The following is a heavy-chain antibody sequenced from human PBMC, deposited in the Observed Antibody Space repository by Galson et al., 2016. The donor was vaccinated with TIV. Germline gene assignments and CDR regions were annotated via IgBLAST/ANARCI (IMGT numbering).Heavy chain of an antibody. J-gene: IGHJ6*02. CDR3: VREGSTVTMHHYFGMDV. Sequence: SETLSLTCAVSGYSINSGYYWGWIRQPPGKGLQWIGSIYESGTTYYNPSLKSRLTMSVDTSKNQFSLKLGSVSAADTAVYYCVREGSTVTMHHYFGMDVWGQGTSVTVSS. D-gene: IGHD4-17*01. CDR1: GYSINSGYY. V-gene: IGHV4-38-2*02. CDR2: IYESGTT.